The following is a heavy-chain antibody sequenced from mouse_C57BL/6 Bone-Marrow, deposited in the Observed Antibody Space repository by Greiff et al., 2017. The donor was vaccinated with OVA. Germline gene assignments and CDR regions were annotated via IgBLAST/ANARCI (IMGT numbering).Heavy chain of an antibody. Sequence: EVQLQQSGAELVKPGASVKLSCTASGFNIKDYYMHWVKQRTEQGLEWIGRIDPEDGDTKYAPKFQGKATITADTSANTAYLQLSSLTSEATAVYYCARLGGGWYVFAYWGQGTLVTVSA. D-gene: IGHD1-1*02. CDR2: IDPEDGDT. J-gene: IGHJ3*01. CDR3: ARLGGGWYVFAY. V-gene: IGHV14-2*01. CDR1: GFNIKDYY.